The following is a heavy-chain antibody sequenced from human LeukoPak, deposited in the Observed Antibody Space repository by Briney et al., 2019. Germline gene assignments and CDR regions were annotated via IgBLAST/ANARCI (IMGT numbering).Heavy chain of an antibody. J-gene: IGHJ4*02. CDR3: ARRGYYDSSGYSFGH. Sequence: GGSLRLSCATSGFTFSSYSMNWVRQAPGKGLEWVSYISSSGSTIYYADSVKGRFTISRDNAKNSLYLQMNSLRAEDTAVYYCARRGYYDSSGYSFGHWGQGTLVTVSS. D-gene: IGHD3-22*01. CDR1: GFTFSSYS. V-gene: IGHV3-48*04. CDR2: ISSSGSTI.